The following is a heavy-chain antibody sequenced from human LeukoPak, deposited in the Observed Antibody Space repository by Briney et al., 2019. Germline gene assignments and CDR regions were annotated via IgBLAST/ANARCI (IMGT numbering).Heavy chain of an antibody. J-gene: IGHJ4*02. CDR3: ASNVWSGYYPFDY. CDR2: IYHSGST. D-gene: IGHD3-3*01. Sequence: SETLSLTCAVSGYSISSGYYWGWIRQPPGKGLEWIGSIYHSGSTYYNPSLKSRVTTSVDTSKNQFSLKLSSVTAADTAVYYCASNVWSGYYPFDYWGQGTLVTVSS. CDR1: GYSISSGYY. V-gene: IGHV4-38-2*01.